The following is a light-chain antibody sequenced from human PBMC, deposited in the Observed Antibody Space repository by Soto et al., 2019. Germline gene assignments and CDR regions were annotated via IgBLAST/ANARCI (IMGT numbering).Light chain of an antibody. J-gene: IGKJ2*01. Sequence: EIVLTQSPATLSLSPGERATLSCRASQSVSSYLAWYQQKPGQAPRLLIYDASNRATGIPARFSGSGSGTDFTLTISSLQSEDSAIYFCQERSKWPLYTFGQGTKVEIK. CDR3: QERSKWPLYT. V-gene: IGKV3-11*01. CDR1: QSVSSY. CDR2: DAS.